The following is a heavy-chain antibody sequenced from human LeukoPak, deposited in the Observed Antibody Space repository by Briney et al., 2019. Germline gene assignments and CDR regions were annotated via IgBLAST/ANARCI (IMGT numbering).Heavy chain of an antibody. J-gene: IGHJ4*02. CDR1: GFTFSSYS. V-gene: IGHV3-48*04. CDR3: ARLPAYCSSTSCYYDY. D-gene: IGHD2-2*01. CDR2: ISSASGSI. Sequence: GGSLRLSCAASGFTFSSYSMNWVRQAPGKGLEWVSYISSASGSIYYADSMKGRFTISRDNAKNSLFLQMNSLRAEDTAVYYCARLPAYCSSTSCYYDYWGQGTLVTVSS.